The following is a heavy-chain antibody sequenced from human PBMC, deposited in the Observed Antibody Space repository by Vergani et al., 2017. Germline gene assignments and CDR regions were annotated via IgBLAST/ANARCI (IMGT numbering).Heavy chain of an antibody. V-gene: IGHV4-39*01. J-gene: IGHJ2*01. Sequence: QMQLQESGPGLVKASETLSLTCTVSGDSIISRSYYWGWIRQPPGKVLEWIGSIYNSGNGDSSSSLKSRVTISAATSKNQFSLRLTSVTAADTAVYYCASGKYYSDSTSHFRGRYFDVWGRGTLVTVPS. CDR2: IYNSGNG. CDR3: ASGKYYSDSTSHFRGRYFDV. D-gene: IGHD3-16*01. CDR1: GDSIISRSYY.